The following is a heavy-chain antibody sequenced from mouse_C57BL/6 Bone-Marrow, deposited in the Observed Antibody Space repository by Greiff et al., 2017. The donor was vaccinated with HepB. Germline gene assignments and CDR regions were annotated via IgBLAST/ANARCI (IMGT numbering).Heavy chain of an antibody. CDR2: INPYNGGT. CDR3: ATQLSVVADYFDY. CDR1: GYTFTDYY. D-gene: IGHD1-1*01. Sequence: EVQRVESGPVLVKPGASVKMSCKASGYTFTDYYMNWVKQSHGKSLEWIGVINPYNGGTSYNQKFKGKATLTVDKSSSTAYMELNSLTSEDSAVYYCATQLSVVADYFDYWGQGTTLTVSS. V-gene: IGHV1-19*01. J-gene: IGHJ2*01.